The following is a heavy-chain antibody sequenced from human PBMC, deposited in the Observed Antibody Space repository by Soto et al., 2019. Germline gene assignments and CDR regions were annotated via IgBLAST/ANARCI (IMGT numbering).Heavy chain of an antibody. D-gene: IGHD1-26*01. Sequence: EVQLLESGGGLVQPGGSLRLSCAASGFTFSRNAMSWVRQAPGKGLEWVSGISGGGGATYYADSVKGRFTISRDKSKNTLYLQMTSLRAEDTAIYYCAKSEPYGSGSYYLDYWGQGTLVTVSS. CDR2: ISGGGGAT. J-gene: IGHJ4*02. V-gene: IGHV3-23*01. CDR3: AKSEPYGSGSYYLDY. CDR1: GFTFSRNA.